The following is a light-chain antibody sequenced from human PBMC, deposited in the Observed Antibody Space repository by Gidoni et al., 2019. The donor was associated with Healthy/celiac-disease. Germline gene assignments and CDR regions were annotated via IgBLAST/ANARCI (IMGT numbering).Light chain of an antibody. CDR3: QQYGSSPPT. CDR2: GAS. CDR1: QSVSSSY. V-gene: IGKV3-20*01. Sequence: DILLTQSPGTLSLSPGERATLSCSASQSVSSSYLAWYQQKPGQAPRLLIYGASSRATGIPDRFSGSGSGTDFTLTISRLEPEDFAVYYCQQYGSSPPTFGQGTKLEIK. J-gene: IGKJ2*01.